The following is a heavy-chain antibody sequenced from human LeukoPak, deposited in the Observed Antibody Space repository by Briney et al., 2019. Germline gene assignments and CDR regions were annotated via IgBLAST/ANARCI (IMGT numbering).Heavy chain of an antibody. V-gene: IGHV1-24*01. CDR3: ATSLRYFDWFTPFDY. CDR1: GYTLTELS. Sequence: ASVKVSCKVYGYTLTELSMHWVRQAPGKGLEWMGGFDPEDGETIYAQKFQGRVTMTEDTSTDTAYMELSSLRSEDTAVYYCATSLRYFDWFTPFDYWGQGTLVTVSS. D-gene: IGHD3-9*01. J-gene: IGHJ4*02. CDR2: FDPEDGET.